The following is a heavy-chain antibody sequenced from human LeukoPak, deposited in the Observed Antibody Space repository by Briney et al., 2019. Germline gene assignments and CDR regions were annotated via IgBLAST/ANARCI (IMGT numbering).Heavy chain of an antibody. V-gene: IGHV4-59*01. Sequence: SQTLSLTCTVFAGSISSYYWSWIRQPPRKGLERIGYIYYRGSTNYNPSLKSRVPISVDTYKHQFSLKLSSVTAADTAVYYCARLDIVGAHSYAFDIWGQGTMVTVSS. J-gene: IGHJ3*02. D-gene: IGHD1-26*01. CDR1: AGSISSYY. CDR2: IYYRGST. CDR3: ARLDIVGAHSYAFDI.